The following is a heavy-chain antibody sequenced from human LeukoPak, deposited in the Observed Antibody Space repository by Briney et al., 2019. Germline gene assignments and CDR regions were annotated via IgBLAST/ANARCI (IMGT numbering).Heavy chain of an antibody. CDR2: IIPIFGTA. Sequence: ASVKVSCKASGCTFSSYAISWVRQAPGQGLEWMGVIIPIFGTANYAQNFQGRVTITADESTSTAYMELSSLRSEDTAVYYCARATYYFDTSGYYVLDYWGQGTLVTVSS. V-gene: IGHV1-69*13. CDR3: ARATYYFDTSGYYVLDY. J-gene: IGHJ4*02. D-gene: IGHD3-22*01. CDR1: GCTFSSYA.